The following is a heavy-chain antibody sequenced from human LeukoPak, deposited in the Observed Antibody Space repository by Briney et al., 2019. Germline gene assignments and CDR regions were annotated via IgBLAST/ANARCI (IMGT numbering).Heavy chain of an antibody. CDR2: ISYDGSNK. J-gene: IGHJ4*02. Sequence: GGSLRLSCAASGFTFSSYSMHWVRQAPGKGLEWVAVISYDGSNKYYADSVKGRFTISRDNSKNTLYLQMNSLRAEDTAVYYCASGITMMSSPGYWGQGTLVTVSS. CDR3: ASGITMMSSPGY. D-gene: IGHD3-22*01. V-gene: IGHV3-30*03. CDR1: GFTFSSYS.